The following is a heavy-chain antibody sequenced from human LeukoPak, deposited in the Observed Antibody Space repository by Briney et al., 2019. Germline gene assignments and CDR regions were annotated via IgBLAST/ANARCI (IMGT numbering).Heavy chain of an antibody. D-gene: IGHD1-26*01. CDR3: ARSLGAGFDI. Sequence: GGSLRLSCAAAGFTFSRYWMSWVRQVPGKGLEWVANMKQDGSEEYYVDSVKGRFTISRDNAKNSLYLQMNSLRAEDTAVYYCARSLGAGFDIWGQGTVVIVSS. V-gene: IGHV3-7*04. CDR1: GFTFSRYW. J-gene: IGHJ3*02. CDR2: MKQDGSEE.